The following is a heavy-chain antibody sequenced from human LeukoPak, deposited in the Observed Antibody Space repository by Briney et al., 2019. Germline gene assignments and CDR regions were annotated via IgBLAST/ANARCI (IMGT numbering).Heavy chain of an antibody. CDR2: IDGTSSFI. CDR1: GFTFSPYG. J-gene: IGHJ2*01. D-gene: IGHD3-3*01. Sequence: GGSLRLSCAASGFTFSPYGMNWVRQAPGKGLEWVSSIDGTSSFIYHADSVKGRFTISIDNDNDSLYLQMNSLRAEDTAIYFCARDRSGPRHDDWYFDLWGRGTPVTVSS. V-gene: IGHV3-21*01. CDR3: ARDRSGPRHDDWYFDL.